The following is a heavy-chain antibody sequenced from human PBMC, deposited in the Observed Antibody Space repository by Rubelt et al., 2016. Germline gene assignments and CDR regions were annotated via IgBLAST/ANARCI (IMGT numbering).Heavy chain of an antibody. D-gene: IGHD2-21*02. V-gene: IGHV1-69*01. CDR1: RASFSNYV. CDR3: ATKRIYCGGDCPFDN. J-gene: IGHJ4*02. CDR2: ITPIFSST. Sequence: VQSGAEVREPGSSVKVSCQTSRASFSNYVLSWVRWAPGQGLEWVGGITPIFSSTNYAQKFQGRVTITADEVTNTVYLELTRLRFEDTGVYYCATKRIYCGGDCPFDNWGRGSQVSVSS.